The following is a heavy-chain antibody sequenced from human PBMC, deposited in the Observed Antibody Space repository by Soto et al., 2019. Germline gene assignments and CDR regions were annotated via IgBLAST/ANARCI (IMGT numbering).Heavy chain of an antibody. CDR1: GGSISSGDYY. CDR2: IYYSGST. V-gene: IGHV4-30-4*01. J-gene: IGHJ6*02. D-gene: IGHD3-10*01. CDR3: ARGPPLGERLWFGESHYYYYYGMDV. Sequence: SETLSLTCTVSGGSISSGDYYWSWIRQPPGKGLEWIGYIYYSGSTYYNPSLKSRVTISVDTSKNQFSLKLSSVTAADTAVYYCARGPPLGERLWFGESHYYYYYGMDVWGQGTTVTVSS.